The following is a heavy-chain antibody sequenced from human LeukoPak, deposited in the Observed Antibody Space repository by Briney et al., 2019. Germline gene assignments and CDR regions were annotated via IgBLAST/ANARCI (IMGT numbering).Heavy chain of an antibody. Sequence: ASVKVSCKASGYTFTSYDINWVRQATGQGLELMGWMNPNSGNTGYAQKFQGRVTMTRNTSISTAYMELSSLRSEDTAVYYCARGGGTWTYYYGSGHNNWFDPWGQGTLVTVSS. V-gene: IGHV1-8*01. J-gene: IGHJ5*02. CDR2: MNPNSGNT. CDR3: ARGGGTWTYYYGSGHNNWFDP. CDR1: GYTFTSYD. D-gene: IGHD3-10*01.